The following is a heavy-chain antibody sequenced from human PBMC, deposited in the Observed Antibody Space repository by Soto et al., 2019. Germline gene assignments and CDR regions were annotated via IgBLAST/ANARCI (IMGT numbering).Heavy chain of an antibody. CDR1: GFTFSSYA. J-gene: IGHJ5*02. D-gene: IGHD3-10*01. Sequence: GGSLRLSCAASGFTFSSYAMSWVRQAPGKGLEWVSAISGSGGSTYYADSVKGRFTISRGNSKNTLYLQMSSLRAEDTAVYYCAKLRITMVRGVTRWFDPWGQGTLVTVSS. CDR3: AKLRITMVRGVTRWFDP. CDR2: ISGSGGST. V-gene: IGHV3-23*01.